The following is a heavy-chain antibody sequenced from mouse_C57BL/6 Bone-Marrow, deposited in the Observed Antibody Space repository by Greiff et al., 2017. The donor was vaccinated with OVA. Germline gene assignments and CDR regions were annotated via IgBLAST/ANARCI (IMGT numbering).Heavy chain of an antibody. CDR2: IYPGNSDT. D-gene: IGHD4-1*01. J-gene: IGHJ4*01. CDR1: GYTFTSYW. Sequence: VQLQQSGTVLARPGASVKMSCKTSGYTFTSYWMHWVKQRPGQGLEWIGAIYPGNSDTSYNQKFKGKAKLTAVTSASTAYMELSSLTNYDSAVYYCTRWLLTAYAMDYWGQGTSVTVSS. CDR3: TRWLLTAYAMDY. V-gene: IGHV1-5*01.